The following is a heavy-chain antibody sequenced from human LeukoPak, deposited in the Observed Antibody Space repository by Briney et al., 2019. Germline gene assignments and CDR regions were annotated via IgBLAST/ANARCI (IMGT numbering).Heavy chain of an antibody. J-gene: IGHJ4*02. D-gene: IGHD3-22*01. CDR1: GGSISSSSYY. CDR2: IYYSGST. V-gene: IGHV4-39*01. Sequence: SETLSLTCTVSGGSISSSSYYWGWLRQPPGTGLEWLGSIYYSGSTYYNPSLKSRVTISVDTSKNQFSLKLSSVTAADTAVYYCARRLYDSSGYYYSWGQGTLVTVSS. CDR3: ARRLYDSSGYYYS.